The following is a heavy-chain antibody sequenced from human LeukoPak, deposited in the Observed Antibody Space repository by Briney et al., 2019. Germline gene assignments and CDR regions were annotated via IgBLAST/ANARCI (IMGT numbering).Heavy chain of an antibody. CDR2: IYYSGST. J-gene: IGHJ5*02. Sequence: SETLSLTCTVSGGSISSYYWSWIRQPPGKGLEWIGYIYYSGSTNYNPSLKSRVTISVDTSKNQFSLELSAVADADTAVYYCARGVGATEGYNWFDPWGQGTLVTVSS. CDR3: ARGVGATEGYNWFDP. D-gene: IGHD1-26*01. V-gene: IGHV4-59*01. CDR1: GGSISSYY.